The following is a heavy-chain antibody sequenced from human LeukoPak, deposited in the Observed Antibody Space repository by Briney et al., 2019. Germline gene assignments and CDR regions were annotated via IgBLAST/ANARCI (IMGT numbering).Heavy chain of an antibody. D-gene: IGHD2/OR15-2a*01. CDR3: ARDHNSDY. J-gene: IGHJ4*02. CDR2: ISFDGNSK. V-gene: IGHV3-30*03. CDR1: GFTFSSYG. Sequence: GGSLRLSCAVSGFTFSSYGIHWVRQAPGKGLEWVAVISFDGNSKYYADSVKGRFTISRDNSKNTLYLQMNSLRAEDTAMYYCARDHNSDYWGQGALVTVSS.